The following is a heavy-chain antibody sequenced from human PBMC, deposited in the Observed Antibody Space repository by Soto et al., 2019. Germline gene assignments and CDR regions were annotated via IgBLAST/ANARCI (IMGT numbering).Heavy chain of an antibody. J-gene: IGHJ4*02. CDR3: XXDPEIFDY. CDR2: ISGYNGNK. CDR1: GYTFTSYG. Sequence: QVQLVQSGAEVKKPGASVKVSCKASGYTFTSYGISWVRQAPGQGLEWMGWISGYNGNKKYAQKLQGRVTMTTDTXXXXXXXXXXXXXSDDTXXXXXXXDPEIFDYWGQGTLVTVSS. D-gene: IGHD1-1*01. V-gene: IGHV1-18*01.